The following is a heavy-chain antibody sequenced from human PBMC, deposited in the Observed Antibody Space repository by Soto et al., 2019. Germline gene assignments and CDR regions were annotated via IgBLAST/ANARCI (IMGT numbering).Heavy chain of an antibody. CDR1: GFSFSSYG. J-gene: IGHJ4*02. D-gene: IGHD1-26*01. Sequence: QVQLVESGGGAVQPGRSLRLSCAASGFSFSSYGMHWVRQAPGKGLEWVAVIWNDGSNKYYADSVKGRFTISRDNSKKTLYLQMNRTSAEDTAVYYCARDRVYSGTYGGDYWGQGTLVTVSS. CDR2: IWNDGSNK. CDR3: ARDRVYSGTYGGDY. V-gene: IGHV3-33*01.